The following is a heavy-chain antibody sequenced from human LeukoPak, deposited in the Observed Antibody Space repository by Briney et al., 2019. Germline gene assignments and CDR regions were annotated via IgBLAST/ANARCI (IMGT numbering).Heavy chain of an antibody. CDR2: INPNSGGT. V-gene: IGHV1-2*02. D-gene: IGHD3-22*01. J-gene: IGHJ4*02. Sequence: ASVKVSCKASGYTFTGYHMHWVRQATGQGLEWMGWINPNSGGTNYAQKFQGRVTMTRDTSISTAYMELSRLRSDDTAVYYCAKDHPTYDYDTSGTFDYWGQGTLVTVSS. CDR1: GYTFTGYH. CDR3: AKDHPTYDYDTSGTFDY.